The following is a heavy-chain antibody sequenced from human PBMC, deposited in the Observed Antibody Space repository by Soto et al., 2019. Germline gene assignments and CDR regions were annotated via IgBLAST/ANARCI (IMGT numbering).Heavy chain of an antibody. CDR3: ARGGYDFWSGYYNYYGMDV. V-gene: IGHV4-39*01. Sequence: SETLSLTCTVSGGSISSSSYYWGWIRQPPGKGLEWIGSIYYSGSTYYNPSLKSRVTISVDTPKNQFSLKLSSVTAADTAVYYCARGGYDFWSGYYNYYGMDVWGQGTTVTVSS. CDR2: IYYSGST. CDR1: GGSISSSSYY. J-gene: IGHJ6*02. D-gene: IGHD3-3*01.